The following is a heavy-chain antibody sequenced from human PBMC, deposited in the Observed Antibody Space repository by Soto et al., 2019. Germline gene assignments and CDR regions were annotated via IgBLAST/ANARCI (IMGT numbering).Heavy chain of an antibody. J-gene: IGHJ6*03. V-gene: IGHV7-4-1*01. CDR1: GYTFTSYA. CDR2: INTNTGNP. D-gene: IGHD3-3*01. Sequence: ASVKVSCKASGYTFTSYAMNWVRQAPGQGLEWMGWINTNTGNPTYAQGFTGRFVFSLDTSVSTAYLQICSLKAEDTAVYYCARQTEDTYYDFWSGYYPQHYYMDVWGKGTTVTRLL. CDR3: ARQTEDTYYDFWSGYYPQHYYMDV.